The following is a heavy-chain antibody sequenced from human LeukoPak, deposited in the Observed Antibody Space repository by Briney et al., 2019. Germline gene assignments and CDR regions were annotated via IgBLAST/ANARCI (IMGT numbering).Heavy chain of an antibody. Sequence: RASVKVSRKASGYTFTSYDINWVRQATGQGLEWMGWMNPNSGNTGYAQKFQGRVTMTRNTSISTAYMELSSLRSEDTAVYYCARVDGSESDAFDIWGQGTMVTVSS. V-gene: IGHV1-8*02. CDR3: ARVDGSESDAFDI. CDR1: GYTFTSYD. J-gene: IGHJ3*02. D-gene: IGHD3-10*01. CDR2: MNPNSGNT.